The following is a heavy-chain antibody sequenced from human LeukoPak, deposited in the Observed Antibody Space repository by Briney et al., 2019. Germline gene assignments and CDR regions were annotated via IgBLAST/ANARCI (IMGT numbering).Heavy chain of an antibody. CDR1: GFTFSSYW. CDR3: ARGYGSGSYYKEGGYYFDY. J-gene: IGHJ4*02. Sequence: GGSLRLSCAASGFTFSSYWMSWVRQAPGKGLEWVANIKQDGSEKYYVDSVKGRFTISRDNAKNSLYLQMNSLRAEDTAVYYCARGYGSGSYYKEGGYYFDYWGQGTLVTVSS. V-gene: IGHV3-7*01. CDR2: IKQDGSEK. D-gene: IGHD3-10*01.